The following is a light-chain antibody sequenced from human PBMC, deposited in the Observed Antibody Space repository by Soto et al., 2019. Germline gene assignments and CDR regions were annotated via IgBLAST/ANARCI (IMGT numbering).Light chain of an antibody. CDR1: QSVSSN. J-gene: IGKJ1*01. Sequence: EIVMTQSPATLSVSPGERATLSCRASQSVSSNLAWYQQKPGQAPRLLIYGASTRATGIPARFSGSGSGTEFTLTICSLQSEDFAVYYCQQYNNWPWTFGQGTKVAIK. CDR2: GAS. CDR3: QQYNNWPWT. V-gene: IGKV3-15*01.